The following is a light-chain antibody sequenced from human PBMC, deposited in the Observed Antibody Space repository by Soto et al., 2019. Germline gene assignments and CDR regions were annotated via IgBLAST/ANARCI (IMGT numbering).Light chain of an antibody. CDR1: QDISNY. J-gene: IGKJ3*01. CDR2: DAS. Sequence: DLQMTQSPSSLSASVGDRVTITCQASQDISNYLNWYQQKPGKAPKLLIYDASNFETGVPSRFSGSGSGTDFTFTISSLQPEDIATYYCQQYDNLTPFTFGPGTKVDIK. V-gene: IGKV1-33*01. CDR3: QQYDNLTPFT.